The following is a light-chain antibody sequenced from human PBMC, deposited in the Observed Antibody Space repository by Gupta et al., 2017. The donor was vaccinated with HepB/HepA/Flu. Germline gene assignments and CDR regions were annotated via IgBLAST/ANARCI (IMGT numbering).Light chain of an antibody. CDR1: SSDVGGSKY. V-gene: IGLV2-11*01. CDR2: DVS. Sequence: PRSVSGSPGESATTSCPGTSSDVGGSKYVSWYQQHPGKAPKLMIYDVSERLSGVPDRFSGSKSGNTASLTISGLQAEDEAEYHCPAYAGTHTVVFGGGTKLTVL. J-gene: IGLJ3*02. CDR3: PAYAGTHTVV.